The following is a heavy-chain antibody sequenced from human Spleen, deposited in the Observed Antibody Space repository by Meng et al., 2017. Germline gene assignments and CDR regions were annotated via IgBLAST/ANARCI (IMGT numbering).Heavy chain of an antibody. CDR2: IDYTRTT. CDR3: AREIPGDLSWFAP. CDR1: GGSMGSYY. D-gene: IGHD1-1*01. V-gene: IGHV4-59*01. J-gene: IGHJ5*02. Sequence: GPLRLSCTAPGGSMGSYYWSWIRQPPGKGLEWIGLIDYTRTTKYHPSLKSRVTMSIDTSKNQFSLKLPSVTAADTAVYFCAREIPGDLSWFAPWGQGTLVTVSS.